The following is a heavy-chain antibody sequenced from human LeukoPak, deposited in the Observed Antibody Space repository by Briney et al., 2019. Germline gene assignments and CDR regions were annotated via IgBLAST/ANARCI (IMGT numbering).Heavy chain of an antibody. CDR3: TRDRSPSARYFNY. Sequence: ASVKDSCKTSRYTFTSYYMNWVRQAPGQGLEGMGMINPSGGSTSYAQKFQGRVTMTRDTSTSTVYMELNSLTSEDTALYYCTRDRSPSARYFNYGGQGTLVTVSS. V-gene: IGHV1-46*01. J-gene: IGHJ4*02. CDR1: RYTFTSYY. CDR2: INPSGGST. D-gene: IGHD2-15*01.